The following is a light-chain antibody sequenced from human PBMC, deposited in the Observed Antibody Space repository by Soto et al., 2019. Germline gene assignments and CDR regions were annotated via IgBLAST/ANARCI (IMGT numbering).Light chain of an antibody. CDR3: HQAASSTIS. V-gene: IGKV1-12*01. CDR2: TGS. CDR1: QGIKNW. J-gene: IGKJ5*01. Sequence: ITCLACQGIKNWLAWYQQKPGKAPNLLIYTGSSLQSGVPSRFSGILSGTDFNLTMNCLHPIDFAPHYCHQAASSTISCGHGTRLEIK.